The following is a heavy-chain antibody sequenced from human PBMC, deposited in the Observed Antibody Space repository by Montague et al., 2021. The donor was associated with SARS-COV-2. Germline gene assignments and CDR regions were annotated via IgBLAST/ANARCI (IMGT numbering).Heavy chain of an antibody. J-gene: IGHJ4*02. D-gene: IGHD4-17*01. CDR3: ARDLTTVTSKYFDY. Sequence: SLRLSCAASVFTFSSYSMNWFRQAPGKGLEWVSSISSSSSYIYYADSVKGRFAISRDNAKNSLYLQMNSLRAEDTAVYYCARDLTTVTSKYFDYWGQGTLVTVSS. CDR2: ISSSSSYI. CDR1: VFTFSSYS. V-gene: IGHV3-21*01.